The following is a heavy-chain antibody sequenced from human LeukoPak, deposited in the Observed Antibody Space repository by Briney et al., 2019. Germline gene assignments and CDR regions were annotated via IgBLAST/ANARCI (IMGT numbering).Heavy chain of an antibody. D-gene: IGHD2-15*01. CDR3: ARDQDIVVVVAALRQREMGGFDP. CDR1: GYTFTVYY. CDR2: MNPKSGNT. J-gene: IGHJ5*02. V-gene: IGHV1-8*02. Sequence: GASVKVSCKASGYTFTVYYMHWVRQATGQGPEWMGWMNPKSGNTGYAQKFQGRVTMTRNTSISTAYMELSSLRSDDTAVYYCARDQDIVVVVAALRQREMGGFDPWGQGTLVTVSS.